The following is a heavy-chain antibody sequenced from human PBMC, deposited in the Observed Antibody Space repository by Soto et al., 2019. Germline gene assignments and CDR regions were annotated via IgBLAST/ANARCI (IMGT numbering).Heavy chain of an antibody. D-gene: IGHD3-3*01. J-gene: IGHJ5*02. V-gene: IGHV4-31*03. CDR3: ARDPRSAYYHYH. CDR1: GVSVSSGSYY. CDR2: IYYTGNT. Sequence: QVQLQESGPGLVKPSQTLSLTCTVSGVSVSSGSYYWSWIRQHPGRGLEWIGYIYYTGNTYYNPSLKRRLAISVDTSKNQFSLKLTSVTAADTAVYYCARDPRSAYYHYHWGQGTLVTVSS.